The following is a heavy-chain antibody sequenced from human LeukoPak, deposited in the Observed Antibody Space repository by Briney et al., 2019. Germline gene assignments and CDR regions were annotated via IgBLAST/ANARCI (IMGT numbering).Heavy chain of an antibody. CDR1: GFTFDDYA. Sequence: PGGSLRLSCAASGFTFDDYAMHLVRQAPGKGLEWVSGISWNSGSIGYADSVKGRFTISRDNAKNSLYLQMNSLRAEDTALYYCANLAYCGGDSWCVGAFDIWGQGTMVTVSS. CDR2: ISWNSGSI. J-gene: IGHJ3*02. CDR3: ANLAYCGGDSWCVGAFDI. D-gene: IGHD2-21*02. V-gene: IGHV3-9*01.